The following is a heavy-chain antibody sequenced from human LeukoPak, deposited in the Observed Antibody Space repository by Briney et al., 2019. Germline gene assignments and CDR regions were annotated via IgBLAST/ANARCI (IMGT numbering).Heavy chain of an antibody. CDR1: GYNFTNYW. CDR2: VYPGDSDT. Sequence: GESLKISCKASGYNFTNYWIGWVRQMPGKGLEWMGIVYPGDSDTRYSPSFQGQVTVSADKSVNTAYLQWSSLTASDTAIYYCARLGRGGSRRAMDVWGQGTTVTVSS. J-gene: IGHJ6*02. V-gene: IGHV5-51*01. CDR3: ARLGRGGSRRAMDV. D-gene: IGHD2-15*01.